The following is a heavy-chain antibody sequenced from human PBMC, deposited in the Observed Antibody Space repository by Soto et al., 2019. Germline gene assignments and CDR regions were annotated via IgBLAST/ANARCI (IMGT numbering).Heavy chain of an antibody. D-gene: IGHD3-22*01. CDR3: ASFYDSSGPIRLGDYYGMDV. J-gene: IGHJ6*02. V-gene: IGHV4-39*01. CDR1: GGSISSSSYY. Sequence: TSETLSVTCTVSGGSISSSSYYWGWIRQPPGKGLEWIGSIYYSGSTYYNPSLKSRVTISVDTSKNQFSLKLSSVTAADTAVYYCASFYDSSGPIRLGDYYGMDVWGQGTTVTVSS. CDR2: IYYSGST.